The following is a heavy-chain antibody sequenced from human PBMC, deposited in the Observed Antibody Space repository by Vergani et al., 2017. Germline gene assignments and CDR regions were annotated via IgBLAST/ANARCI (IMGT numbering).Heavy chain of an antibody. Sequence: QLLESGGGLIQPGGSLRLSCAASGFTFNSYAMTWVRQAPGKGLEWVSGINNNGGSTYYADSVKGRFTISRDNSKNTLYLQMTHLRAEDTAKYYCAKVWDGASCPYGGGAFDVWGHGTMVTVSS. CDR2: INNNGGST. CDR3: AKVWDGASCPYGGGAFDV. CDR1: GFTFNSYA. V-gene: IGHV3-23*01. D-gene: IGHD4/OR15-4a*01. J-gene: IGHJ3*01.